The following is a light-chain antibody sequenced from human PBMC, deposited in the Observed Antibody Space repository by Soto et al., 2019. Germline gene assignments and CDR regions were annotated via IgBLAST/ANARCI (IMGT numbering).Light chain of an antibody. Sequence: IVLIQSPATLSLSPGERATLSCGASQSVGSYLAWYQHKPGQAPRLLISDASNRATGIPARFSGSGSETDFTLTISSLEPEDSAVYYCQQRSNWPRTFGQGTKVDIK. J-gene: IGKJ1*01. V-gene: IGKV3-11*01. CDR3: QQRSNWPRT. CDR2: DAS. CDR1: QSVGSY.